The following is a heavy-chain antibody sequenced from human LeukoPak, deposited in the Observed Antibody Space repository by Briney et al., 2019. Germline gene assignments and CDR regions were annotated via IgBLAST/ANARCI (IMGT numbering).Heavy chain of an antibody. Sequence: GGSLRLSCAASGFTFSSYGMSWVRQAPGKGLEWVSAITDTGSTTYYADSVKGRFTISRDNSKNTVYPQMNSLRAEDTAVYYCAKRVPYSSSSVYFDCWGQGTLVTVSS. J-gene: IGHJ4*02. D-gene: IGHD6-6*01. CDR2: ITDTGSTT. CDR3: AKRVPYSSSSVYFDC. V-gene: IGHV3-23*01. CDR1: GFTFSSYG.